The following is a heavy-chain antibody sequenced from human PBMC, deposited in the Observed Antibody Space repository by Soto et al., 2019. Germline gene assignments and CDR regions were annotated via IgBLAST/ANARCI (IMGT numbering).Heavy chain of an antibody. CDR1: GFTFSSYA. J-gene: IGHJ4*02. Sequence: QVQLVESRGGVVQPGRSLRLSCAASGFTFSSYAMHWVRQAPGKGLEWVAVISYDGSNKYYADSVKGRFTISRDNSKNTLYLQMNSLRAEDTAVYYCARDRVTMVRGVIITRKGFDYWGQGTLVTVSS. CDR3: ARDRVTMVRGVIITRKGFDY. D-gene: IGHD3-10*01. CDR2: ISYDGSNK. V-gene: IGHV3-30-3*01.